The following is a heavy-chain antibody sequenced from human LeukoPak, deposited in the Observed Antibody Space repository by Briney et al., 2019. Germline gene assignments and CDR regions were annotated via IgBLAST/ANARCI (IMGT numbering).Heavy chain of an antibody. Sequence: GGSLRLSCAASGFTFSSYAMSWVRQAPGKGLEWVSAISGSGGSTYYADSVKGRFTISRDNSKNTLFLQMNSLRAEDTAVYYCAVDSSSWYLNWFDPWGQGTLVTVSS. CDR3: AVDSSSWYLNWFDP. J-gene: IGHJ5*02. CDR2: ISGSGGST. V-gene: IGHV3-23*01. D-gene: IGHD6-13*01. CDR1: GFTFSSYA.